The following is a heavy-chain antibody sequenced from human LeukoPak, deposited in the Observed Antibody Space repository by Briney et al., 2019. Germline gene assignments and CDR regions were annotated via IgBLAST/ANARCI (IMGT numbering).Heavy chain of an antibody. V-gene: IGHV3-7*02. D-gene: IGHD2-8*01. Sequence: GGSLRLSSATSGFTFSSIWMSWVRQAPGKGLEWVANIKHDGSETNYVDSVKGRFTISRDNAKNSLHLQMNSLRVEDTAVYYCAKNGAPHGMDFWATGTRV. CDR3: AKNGAPHGMDF. CDR2: IKHDGSET. J-gene: IGHJ6*03. CDR1: GFTFSSIW.